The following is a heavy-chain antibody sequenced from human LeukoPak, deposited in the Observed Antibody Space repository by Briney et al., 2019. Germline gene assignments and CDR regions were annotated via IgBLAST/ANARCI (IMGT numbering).Heavy chain of an antibody. CDR3: ARSPERGSSWFAPPQDPFDY. J-gene: IGHJ4*02. V-gene: IGHV3-48*02. D-gene: IGHD6-13*01. Sequence: GGSLRLSCAASGFTFSTYGMHWVRQAPGKGLEWVSYISSSGGTIHYADSVKGRFTISRDNAKNSLYLQMNSLRDEDTAVYYCARSPERGSSWFAPPQDPFDYWGQGTLVTVSS. CDR2: ISSSGGTI. CDR1: GFTFSTYG.